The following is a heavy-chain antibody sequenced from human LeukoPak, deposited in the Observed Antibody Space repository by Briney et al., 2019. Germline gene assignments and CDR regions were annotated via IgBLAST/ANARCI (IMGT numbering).Heavy chain of an antibody. CDR1: GFTFSSIA. Sequence: PGGSLRLSCVASGFTFSSIAMHCVRQAPGKGLEWVAVISYDGSDKYYADSVKDRFTISRDNSKNTLYLQMNTLRAEDTAVYYCARDGYGFWSGFVYYFDLWGQGTLVAVSS. J-gene: IGHJ4*02. CDR3: ARDGYGFWSGFVYYFDL. CDR2: ISYDGSDK. D-gene: IGHD3-3*01. V-gene: IGHV3-30-3*01.